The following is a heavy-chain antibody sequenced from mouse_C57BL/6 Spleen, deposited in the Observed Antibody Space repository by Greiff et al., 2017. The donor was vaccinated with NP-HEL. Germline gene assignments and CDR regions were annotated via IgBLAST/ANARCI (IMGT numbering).Heavy chain of an antibody. CDR3: ARGGGYSNYYWYFDV. Sequence: QVQLQQSGAELVKPGASVKISCKASGYAFSSYWMNWVKQRPGKGLEWIGQIYPGDGDTNYNGKFKGKATLTADKSSSTAYMQLSSLTSEDSAVYFCARGGGYSNYYWYFDVWGTGTTVTVAS. CDR2: IYPGDGDT. CDR1: GYAFSSYW. D-gene: IGHD2-5*01. V-gene: IGHV1-80*01. J-gene: IGHJ1*03.